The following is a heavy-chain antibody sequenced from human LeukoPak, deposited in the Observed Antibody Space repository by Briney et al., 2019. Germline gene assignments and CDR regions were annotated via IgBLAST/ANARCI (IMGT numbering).Heavy chain of an antibody. J-gene: IGHJ5*02. CDR3: AKIRYFDWAVWSSPDFDP. D-gene: IGHD3-9*01. V-gene: IGHV3-23*01. Sequence: GGSLRLSCAASGFTLSSYAMSWVRQGPGKGLEWVSAISVSGNTYHADSVKGRFTISRDSSKNTLYLQMNSLRAGDAAVYYCAKIRYFDWAVWSSPDFDPWGQGTLVTVSS. CDR2: ISVSGNT. CDR1: GFTLSSYA.